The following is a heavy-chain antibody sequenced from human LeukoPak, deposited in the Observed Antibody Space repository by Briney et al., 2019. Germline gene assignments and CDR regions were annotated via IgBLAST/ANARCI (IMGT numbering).Heavy chain of an antibody. J-gene: IGHJ4*02. CDR3: ARGRGIAARQFFDY. CDR1: GFTFDDYA. CDR2: IYYSGST. D-gene: IGHD6-6*01. Sequence: GSLRLSCAASGFTFDDYAMHWVRQPPGKGLEWIGYIYYSGSTNYNPSLKSRVTISVDTSKNQFSLKLSSVTAADTAVYYCARGRGIAARQFFDYWGQGTLVTVSS. V-gene: IGHV4-59*01.